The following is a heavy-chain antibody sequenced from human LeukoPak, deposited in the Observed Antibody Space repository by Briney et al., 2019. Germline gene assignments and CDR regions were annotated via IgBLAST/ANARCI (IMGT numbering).Heavy chain of an antibody. D-gene: IGHD4-23*01. V-gene: IGHV4-59*01. CDR1: GGSITDIY. CDR2: MYYSGST. Sequence: SETLSLTCTVSGGSITDIYWTWIRQPPGKGLEWIGYMYYSGSTNYNPSFKSRVIISVDTSKNQFSRKVSSVTAADTAVYYCARLHDYGGKNFDLWGRGTLVTVSS. J-gene: IGHJ2*01. CDR3: ARLHDYGGKNFDL.